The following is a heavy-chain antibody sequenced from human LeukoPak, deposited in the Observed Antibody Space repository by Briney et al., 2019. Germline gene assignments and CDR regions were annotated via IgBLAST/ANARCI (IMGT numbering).Heavy chain of an antibody. CDR3: AKDRWLQGYFDY. CDR1: GFTFSSYS. J-gene: IGHJ4*02. Sequence: GGSLRLSCAASGFTFSSYSMNWVRQAPGKGLEWVSSISSSSSYIYHADSVKGRFTISRDNSKKTVYLQMNSLRTEDTAVYYCAKDRWLQGYFDYWGQGTLVTVSS. V-gene: IGHV3-21*01. CDR2: ISSSSSYI. D-gene: IGHD5-24*01.